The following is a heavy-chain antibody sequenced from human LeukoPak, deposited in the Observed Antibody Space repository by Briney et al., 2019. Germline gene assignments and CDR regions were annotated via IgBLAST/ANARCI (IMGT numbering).Heavy chain of an antibody. J-gene: IGHJ4*02. CDR2: INHSGSA. V-gene: IGHV4-34*01. CDR1: GGSFSDYA. Sequence: PSETLSLTCAVYGGSFSDYAWGWIRQPPGKGLEWIGEINHSGSANYNPSLKSRVTISVDTSKNQFSLKLSSVTAADTAVYYCARHKDGGTYPLDYWGQGALVTVSS. D-gene: IGHD1-26*01. CDR3: ARHKDGGTYPLDY.